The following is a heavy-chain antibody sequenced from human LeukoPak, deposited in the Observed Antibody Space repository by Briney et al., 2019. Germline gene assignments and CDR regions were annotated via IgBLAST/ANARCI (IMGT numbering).Heavy chain of an antibody. CDR3: ARQMTTVTPIDF. V-gene: IGHV1-2*02. CDR2: FNPNGGGT. Sequence: ASVKVSCKASGYTFTAYYMHWVRQAPGQGLEWMGWFNPNGGGTNHAQKFQGRLIMTRDTSISTAYMELNRLTSDDTAVYYCARQMTTVTPIDFWGQGTLVTVSS. J-gene: IGHJ4*02. D-gene: IGHD4-17*01. CDR1: GYTFTAYY.